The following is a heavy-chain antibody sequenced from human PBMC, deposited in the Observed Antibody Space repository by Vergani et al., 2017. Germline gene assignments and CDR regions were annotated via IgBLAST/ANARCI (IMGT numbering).Heavy chain of an antibody. CDR3: AKDLGTSSGGGWFDP. D-gene: IGHD6-6*01. V-gene: IGHV3-9*02. J-gene: IGHJ5*02. Sequence: EVQLEESGGGLVLPGRSLRLSCVASGFTSAGYAMHWVRQAPGKGLEWVSGISWNSNSIGYADSAKGRFTISRDNAKNSLYLQMNSLRAEDTALYYCAKDLGTSSGGGWFDPWGQGTLVTVSS. CDR1: GFTSAGYA. CDR2: ISWNSNSI.